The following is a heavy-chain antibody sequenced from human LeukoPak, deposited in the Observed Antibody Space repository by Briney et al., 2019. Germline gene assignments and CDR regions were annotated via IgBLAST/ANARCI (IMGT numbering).Heavy chain of an antibody. CDR1: GFTVSSNY. CDR2: IYSGGST. CDR3: ARDDDPGYSSGWNFDY. Sequence: PGGSLRLSCAASGFTVSSNYMSWVRQAPGKGLEWVSVIYSGGSTYYADSVKGRFTISRDNSKNTLYLQMNSLRAEDTAVYYCARDDDPGYSSGWNFDYWGQGTLVTVSS. V-gene: IGHV3-66*01. D-gene: IGHD6-19*01. J-gene: IGHJ4*02.